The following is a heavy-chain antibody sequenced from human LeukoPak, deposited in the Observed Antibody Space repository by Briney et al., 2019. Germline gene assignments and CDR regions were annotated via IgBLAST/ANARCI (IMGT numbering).Heavy chain of an antibody. J-gene: IGHJ4*02. V-gene: IGHV3-7*03. CDR2: MKPDGSEI. Sequence: GGSLRLSCAASGFTFTTYWMSWVRQAPGKGLEWVANMKPDGSEIFYVDSVKGRFTISRDNAKNSLYLQMNSLRAEDTALYYCAKGYYDTGGAFDYWGQGTLVTVSS. CDR3: AKGYYDTGGAFDY. CDR1: GFTFTTYW. D-gene: IGHD3-22*01.